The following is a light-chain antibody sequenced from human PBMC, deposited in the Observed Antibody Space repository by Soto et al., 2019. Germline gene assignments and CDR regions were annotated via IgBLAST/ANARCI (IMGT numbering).Light chain of an antibody. CDR3: HQYDNWWT. V-gene: IGKV3-20*01. CDR2: GAS. Sequence: EIVLTQSPGTLSLSPGERATLSCRASQSVSSSYLAWYQQKPGQAPRLLIYGASSRATGIPARFSGSGSGTDFTLTISSLQPEDFAVYYCHQYDNWWTFGQGTKVDI. J-gene: IGKJ1*01. CDR1: QSVSSSY.